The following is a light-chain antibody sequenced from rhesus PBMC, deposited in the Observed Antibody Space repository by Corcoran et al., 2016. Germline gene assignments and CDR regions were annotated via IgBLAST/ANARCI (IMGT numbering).Light chain of an antibody. Sequence: DIQMTQSPSSLSASVGDRVTITCRASQGISNWLAWYQQKPGKAPKLLTYRASNLETGVPSRVSGSGSGTDFTLTISSLQPEDIATYYCQQHDNSPYSFGQGTKVEIK. V-gene: IGKV1-69*01. CDR2: RAS. CDR1: QGISNW. CDR3: QQHDNSPYS. J-gene: IGKJ2*01.